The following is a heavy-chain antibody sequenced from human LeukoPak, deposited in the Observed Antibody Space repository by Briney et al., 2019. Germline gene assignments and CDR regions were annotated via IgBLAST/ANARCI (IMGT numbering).Heavy chain of an antibody. CDR2: ISSSSSYT. V-gene: IGHV3-11*06. CDR3: VHILTPRDVPDY. J-gene: IGHJ4*02. Sequence: GGSLRLSCAASGFTFSDYYMSWIRQAPGKGLEWVSYISSSSSYTNYADSVKGRFTISRDNAKNSLYLQMNSLRAEDTAVYYSVHILTPRDVPDYWGQGTLVTVSS. CDR1: GFTFSDYY. D-gene: IGHD3-9*01.